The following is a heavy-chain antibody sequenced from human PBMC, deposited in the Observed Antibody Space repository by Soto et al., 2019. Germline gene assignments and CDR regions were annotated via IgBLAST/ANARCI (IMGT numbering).Heavy chain of an antibody. Sequence: GGSLRLSCVASGFSFKNFAFNWVRQAPCKGLEWVSIIWFDGSNKYYADSVKGRFTISRDNFKNTVNLQMNSLRAEDTAVYYCARGVYYDNRGHLYGMDVWGQGTTVTVSS. J-gene: IGHJ6*02. D-gene: IGHD3-16*01. CDR3: ARGVYYDNRGHLYGMDV. CDR1: GFSFKNFA. CDR2: IWFDGSNK. V-gene: IGHV3-33*01.